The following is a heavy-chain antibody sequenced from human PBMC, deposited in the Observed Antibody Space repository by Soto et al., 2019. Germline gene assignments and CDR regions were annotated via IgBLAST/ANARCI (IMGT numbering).Heavy chain of an antibody. J-gene: IGHJ4*02. CDR1: GFTFSSFA. V-gene: IGHV3-30-3*01. CDR2: ISYDGSNK. D-gene: IGHD6-13*01. CDR3: ARGAGYSTSRTKGGLFPHFDY. Sequence: QVQLVESGGGVVQPGRSLRLSCAASGFTFSSFAMHWVRRAPGKGLEWVAVISYDGSNKYHADSVKGRFTISRDNSKNTLYLQMNSLRTEDTAVYYCARGAGYSTSRTKGGLFPHFDYWGQGTLVTVSS.